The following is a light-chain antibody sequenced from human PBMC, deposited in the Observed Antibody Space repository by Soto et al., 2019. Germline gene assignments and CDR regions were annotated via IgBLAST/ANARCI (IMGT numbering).Light chain of an antibody. Sequence: EIVMTKSPSTLSVSPGERVTLSCRASQSISSNLAWYQQKPGQAPRLLIYGASTRATGIPARFSGSGPGTEFTLTITSLQSEDVAVYYCQQYNNWPHPFCQVTKVAIK. J-gene: IGKJ2*01. V-gene: IGKV3-15*01. CDR3: QQYNNWPHP. CDR2: GAS. CDR1: QSISSN.